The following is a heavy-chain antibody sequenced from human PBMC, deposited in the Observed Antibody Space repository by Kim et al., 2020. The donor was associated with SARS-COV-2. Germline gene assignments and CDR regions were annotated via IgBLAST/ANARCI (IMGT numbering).Heavy chain of an antibody. Sequence: GGSLRLSCAASGFTFDDYAMHWVRQAPGKGLEWVSGISWNSGSIGYADSVKGRFTISRDNAKNSLYLQMNSLRAEDTALYYCAKDIGRYYYDSSGRVCYWGQSTRVTVSS. V-gene: IGHV3-9*01. CDR1: GFTFDDYA. CDR2: ISWNSGSI. J-gene: IGHJ1*01. CDR3: AKDIGRYYYDSSGRVCY. D-gene: IGHD3-22*01.